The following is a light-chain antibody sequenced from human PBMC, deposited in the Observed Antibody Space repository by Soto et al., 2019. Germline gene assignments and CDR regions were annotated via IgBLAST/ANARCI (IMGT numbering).Light chain of an antibody. J-gene: IGLJ2*01. V-gene: IGLV2-14*01. CDR3: RSYTSGSTLVV. Sequence: QSALTQPASVSGSPGQSITISCTGTSSDVGGYNYVSWYQQHPGKAPKLMIYEVSNRPSEVSNRFSGSKSGNTASLTISGLQAEDEGNYYCRSYTSGSTLVVFCGGTKLTVL. CDR1: SSDVGGYNY. CDR2: EVS.